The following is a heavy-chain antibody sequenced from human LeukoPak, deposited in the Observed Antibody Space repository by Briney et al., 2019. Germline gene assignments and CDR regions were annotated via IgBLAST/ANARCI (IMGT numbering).Heavy chain of an antibody. CDR3: VKDRGYNFFGMDA. V-gene: IGHV3-30*18. Sequence: GESLRLSCSASGSTFSTYNMNWVRQAPGKGLEWVAVISYDGRRKHYADPVKGRFTISRDNSKNTLYLQVNNLRFEDTAVYFCVKDRGYNFFGMDAWGQGTTVTVSS. CDR2: ISYDGRRK. D-gene: IGHD2-2*02. CDR1: GSTFSTYN. J-gene: IGHJ6*02.